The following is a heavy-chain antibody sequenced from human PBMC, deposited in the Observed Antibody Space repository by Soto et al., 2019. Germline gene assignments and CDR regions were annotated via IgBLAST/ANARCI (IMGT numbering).Heavy chain of an antibody. D-gene: IGHD3-16*02. V-gene: IGHV3-15*01. CDR3: TTDWRLGELSLFDY. Sequence: EVQLVESGGGLVKPGGSLRLSCAASGFTFSNAWMSWVRQAPGKGLEWVGRIKSKTDGGTTDYAAPVKGRFTISRDDSKNTLYLQMNSLKTEDTAVYYCTTDWRLGELSLFDYWGQGTLVTVSS. CDR2: IKSKTDGGTT. CDR1: GFTFSNAW. J-gene: IGHJ4*02.